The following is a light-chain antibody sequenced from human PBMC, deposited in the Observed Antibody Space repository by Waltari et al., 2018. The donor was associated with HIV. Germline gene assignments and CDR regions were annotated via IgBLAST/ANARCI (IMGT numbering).Light chain of an antibody. CDR2: TES. V-gene: IGKV1-NL1*01. J-gene: IGKJ1*01. CDR3: QQYYSSLWT. CDR1: QDISNS. Sequence: DIQMTQSPSSLSASVGDRVTINCRASQDISNSLAWYQPKVGEAPKLLLYTESLLESGVPSRFSGRGSGTVYTLTISSLQPEDFATYYCQQYYSSLWTFGQGTKVEIK.